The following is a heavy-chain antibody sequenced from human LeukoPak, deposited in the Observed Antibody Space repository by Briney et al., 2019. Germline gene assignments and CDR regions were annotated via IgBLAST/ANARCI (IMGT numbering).Heavy chain of an antibody. CDR1: GGSISSYY. CDR3: AGILRGYDSNYFDY. D-gene: IGHD5-12*01. CDR2: IYYSGST. Sequence: PSETLSLTCTVSGGSISSYYWNWIRQPPGKGLEWIGSIYYSGSTYYNPSLKSRVTISVDTSKNQFSLKLSSVTAADTAVYYCAGILRGYDSNYFDYWGQGTLVTVSS. V-gene: IGHV4-59*12. J-gene: IGHJ4*02.